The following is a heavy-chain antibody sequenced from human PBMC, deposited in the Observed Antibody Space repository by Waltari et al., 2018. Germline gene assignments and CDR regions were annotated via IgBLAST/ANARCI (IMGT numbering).Heavy chain of an antibody. D-gene: IGHD2-21*01. J-gene: IGHJ4*01. CDR3: ARGLGAIY. Sequence: QLQMQESGPGLVRPSETLSLTCAVPGGSITTITYFWGWIRPPPGKGLEWIASFSYNGNTYYNPSLKSRVTISGDTSKNQFSLVLTSVIAADTAVYYCARGLGAIYWGHGTLVTVSS. V-gene: IGHV4-39*07. CDR1: GGSITTITYF. CDR2: FSYNGNT.